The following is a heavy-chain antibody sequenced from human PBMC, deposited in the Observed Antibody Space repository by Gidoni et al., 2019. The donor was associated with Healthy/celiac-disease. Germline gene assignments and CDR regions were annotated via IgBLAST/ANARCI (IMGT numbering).Heavy chain of an antibody. CDR3: ARNYDFWSGYPFDP. D-gene: IGHD3-3*01. V-gene: IGHV4-31*03. J-gene: IGHJ5*02. CDR1: GGSIISGGSY. Sequence: QVQLQESGPGLVKPSQTLSLTCTVSGGSIISGGSYWSWNRQHPGKGLEWIGYIYYSGSTYYNPSLKSRVTISVDTSKNQFSLKLSSVTAADTAVYYCARNYDFWSGYPFDPWGQGTLVTVSS. CDR2: IYYSGST.